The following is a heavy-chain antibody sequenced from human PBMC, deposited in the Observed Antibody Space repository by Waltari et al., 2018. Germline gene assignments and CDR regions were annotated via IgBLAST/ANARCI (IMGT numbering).Heavy chain of an antibody. Sequence: QVQLVQSGAEVKKPGASVKVSCKASGYTFTGNYMHWVRQAPGQGLEWMGWINPNSGGTNYAQKFQGRVTMTRDTSISTAYMELSRLRSDDTAVYYCARAQTAAAGERYYYMDVWGKGTTVTVSS. J-gene: IGHJ6*03. CDR2: INPNSGGT. V-gene: IGHV1-2*02. CDR3: ARAQTAAAGERYYYMDV. CDR1: GYTFTGNY. D-gene: IGHD6-13*01.